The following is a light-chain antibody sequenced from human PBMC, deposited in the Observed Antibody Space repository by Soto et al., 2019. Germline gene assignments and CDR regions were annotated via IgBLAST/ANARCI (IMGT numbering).Light chain of an antibody. CDR1: QSISSW. CDR3: QQYNSFPFT. Sequence: DIPMTQSPSTLSASVGDRVTITCRAGQSISSWLAWYQQKPGKAPKLLIYKASSLESGVPSRFSGSGSGTVFPLTISSLQPDYFATYYCQQYNSFPFTFGPGTKVDIK. V-gene: IGKV1-5*03. J-gene: IGKJ3*01. CDR2: KAS.